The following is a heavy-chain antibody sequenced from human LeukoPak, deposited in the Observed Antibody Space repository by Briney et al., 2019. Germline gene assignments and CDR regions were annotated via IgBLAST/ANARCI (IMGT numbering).Heavy chain of an antibody. CDR2: IIPIFGTA. CDR1: GGTFSSYA. J-gene: IGHJ4*02. CDR3: ARKKSYSSGWYYFDY. Sequence: GSSVKVSCKXSGGTFSSYAISWVRQTPGQGLEWMGGIIPIFGTANYAQKFQGRVTITTDESTSTAYMELSSLRSEDTAVYYCARKKSYSSGWYYFDYWGQGTLVTVSS. V-gene: IGHV1-69*05. D-gene: IGHD6-19*01.